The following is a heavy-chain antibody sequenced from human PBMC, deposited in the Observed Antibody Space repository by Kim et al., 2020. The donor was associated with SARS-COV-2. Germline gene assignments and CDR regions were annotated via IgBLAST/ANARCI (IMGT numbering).Heavy chain of an antibody. D-gene: IGHD3-3*01. V-gene: IGHV3-23*01. J-gene: IGHJ6*02. CDR3: AKDRSITIFGLVIKRTTSGGMDV. Sequence: GGSLRLSCAASGFTFSSYAMSWVRQAPGKGLEWVSAISGSGGSTYYADSVKGRFTISRDNSKNTLYLQMNSLRAEDTAVYYCAKDRSITIFGLVIKRTTSGGMDVWGQGTTVTVSS. CDR2: ISGSGGST. CDR1: GFTFSSYA.